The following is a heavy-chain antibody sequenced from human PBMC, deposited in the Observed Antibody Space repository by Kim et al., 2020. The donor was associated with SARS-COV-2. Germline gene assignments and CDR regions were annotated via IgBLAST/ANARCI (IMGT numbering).Heavy chain of an antibody. D-gene: IGHD4-17*01. CDR2: IYYSGST. V-gene: IGHV4-39*01. Sequence: SETLSLTCTVSGGSISSSSYYWGWIRQPPGKGLEWIGSIYYSGSTYYNPSLKSRVTISVDTSKNQFSLKLSSVTAADTAVYYCARQDGAMTTVTSHYYYYYGMDVWGQGTKVTVSS. J-gene: IGHJ6*02. CDR1: GGSISSSSYY. CDR3: ARQDGAMTTVTSHYYYYYGMDV.